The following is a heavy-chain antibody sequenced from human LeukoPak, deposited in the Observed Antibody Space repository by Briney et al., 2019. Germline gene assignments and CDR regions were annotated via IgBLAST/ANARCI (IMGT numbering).Heavy chain of an antibody. V-gene: IGHV3-48*03. CDR1: GITFNTYA. CDR3: ATKVPGTSHFSN. J-gene: IGHJ4*02. Sequence: GGSLRLSCTASGITFNTYAMSWVRQAPGKGLEWVSHITGSGTSIFYAASVKGRFTISRDNAKNSLYLDMYSLSAEDTAVYYCATKVPGTSHFSNWGQGTRVTVSS. CDR2: ITGSGTSI. D-gene: IGHD6-19*01.